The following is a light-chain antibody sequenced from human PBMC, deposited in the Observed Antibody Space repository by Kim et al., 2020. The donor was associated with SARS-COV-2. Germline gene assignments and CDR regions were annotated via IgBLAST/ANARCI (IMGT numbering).Light chain of an antibody. J-gene: IGLJ1*01. CDR1: SGNSGYA. V-gene: IGLV4-69*01. CDR3: QTWGTGIRV. Sequence: SVKLTCTLSSGNSGYAIAWHQQQPEKGPRYLMKLNSDGSHSKGDGIPDRFSGSSSGAERYLTISSLQSEDEADYYCQTWGTGIRVFGTGTKVTVL. CDR2: LNSDGSH.